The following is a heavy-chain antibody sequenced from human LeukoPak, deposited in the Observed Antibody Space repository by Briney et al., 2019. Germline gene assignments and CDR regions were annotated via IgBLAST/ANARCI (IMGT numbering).Heavy chain of an antibody. D-gene: IGHD3-10*01. CDR3: ARDGAKYYYASHNWFDP. CDR1: GFTFNVYY. CDR2: ISSSGSTI. Sequence: SGGSLRLSCAASGFTFNVYYMSWIRQAPGKGLEWVSYISSSGSTINYADSVKGRFTISRDNAKNSLYLQMNSLRAEDTAVYYCARDGAKYYYASHNWFDPWGQGTLVTVSS. J-gene: IGHJ5*02. V-gene: IGHV3-11*01.